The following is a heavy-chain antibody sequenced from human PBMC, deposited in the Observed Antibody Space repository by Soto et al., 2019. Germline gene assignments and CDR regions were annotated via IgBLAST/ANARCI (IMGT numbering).Heavy chain of an antibody. Sequence: SGPTLVNPTHTLALTCTFSGFSLTTSGVGVGWIRQPPGQALEWLALIFWTDNKRYSPSLKNRLTITKDTSKTQVILTLTNVDPADTATYYCAHYSGYDWGSYYGLDVWGQGTTVTV. J-gene: IGHJ6*02. D-gene: IGHD5-12*01. CDR3: AHYSGYDWGSYYGLDV. CDR1: GFSLTTSGVG. V-gene: IGHV2-5*01. CDR2: IFWTDNK.